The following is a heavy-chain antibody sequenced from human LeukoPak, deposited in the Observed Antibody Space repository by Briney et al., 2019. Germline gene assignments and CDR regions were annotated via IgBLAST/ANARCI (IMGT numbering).Heavy chain of an antibody. J-gene: IGHJ6*03. D-gene: IGHD3-16*01. V-gene: IGHV3-21*01. CDR2: ISSSSSYI. CDR3: ARGSLDYDYVWGSYSFSYYMDV. CDR1: GFTFSSCS. Sequence: GGSLRLSCTASGFTFSSCSMNWVRQAPGKGLEWVSSISSSSSYIYYADSVKGRFTISRDNAKNSLYLQMNSLRAEDTAVYYCARGSLDYDYVWGSYSFSYYMDVWGKGTTVTVSS.